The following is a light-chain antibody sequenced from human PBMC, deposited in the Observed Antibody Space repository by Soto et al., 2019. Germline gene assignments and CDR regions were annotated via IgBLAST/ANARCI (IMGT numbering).Light chain of an antibody. J-gene: IGKJ4*01. Sequence: DIQLTQSPSSLSASVGDRVTITCRASQGISSYLAWYQRKPGKAPKLLIYAASTLQSGVPSRFSGSGSGTDFTLTISSLQPEDFATYYCQQLNSYPLTFGGGTKVDI. CDR1: QGISSY. V-gene: IGKV1-9*01. CDR2: AAS. CDR3: QQLNSYPLT.